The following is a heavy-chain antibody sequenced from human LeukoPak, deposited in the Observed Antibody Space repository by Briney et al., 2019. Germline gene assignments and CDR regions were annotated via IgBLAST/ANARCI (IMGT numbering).Heavy chain of an antibody. CDR1: GGSISSYY. J-gene: IGHJ4*02. D-gene: IGHD1-26*01. Sequence: SETLSLTCTVSGGSISSYYWSWIRQPPGKGLEWIGYIYYSGSTNYNPSLKSRVTISVDTSKNQFSLKLSSVTAADTAVYYCARDYQTVGATADYWAREPWSPSPQ. CDR3: ARDYQTVGATADY. V-gene: IGHV4-59*12. CDR2: IYYSGST.